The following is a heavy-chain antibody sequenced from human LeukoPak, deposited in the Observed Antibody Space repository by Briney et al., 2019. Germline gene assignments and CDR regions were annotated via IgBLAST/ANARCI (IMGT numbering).Heavy chain of an antibody. D-gene: IGHD3-10*01. CDR1: GGSISTSY. CDR2: VYNSGKT. V-gene: IGHV4-59*01. J-gene: IGHJ2*01. CDR3: ARRPLIAYGKSYCYFDL. Sequence: PSETLSLTCTVSGGSISTSYWHWIRQPPGKGLEWLGYVYNSGKTNYNPSLMSRVTISVDTSKNQFSLELGSVTAADTAVYYCARRPLIAYGKSYCYFDLWGRGTLVTVSS.